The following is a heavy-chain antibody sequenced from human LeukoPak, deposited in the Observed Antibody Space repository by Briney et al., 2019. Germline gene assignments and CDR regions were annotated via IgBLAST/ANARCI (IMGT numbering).Heavy chain of an antibody. Sequence: SGESLKISCKGSGYTFSNYWIAWVRQMPGKGLEWMGIIYPGDSDTRYSPSFEGQVTFSADKSISTAYLQWSSLKASDTAMYYCARQSYYDSSGYSPFDYWGQGTLVTVSS. J-gene: IGHJ4*02. D-gene: IGHD3-22*01. V-gene: IGHV5-51*01. CDR1: GYTFSNYW. CDR3: ARQSYYDSSGYSPFDY. CDR2: IYPGDSDT.